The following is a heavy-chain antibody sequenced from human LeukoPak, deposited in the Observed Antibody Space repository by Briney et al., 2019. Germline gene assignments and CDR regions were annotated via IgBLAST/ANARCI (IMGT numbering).Heavy chain of an antibody. CDR1: GGSIGSDNYY. CDR3: AREEQSYQSSIAAAGSAHAFDI. Sequence: SETLSLTCTVSGGSIGSDNYYWSWIRQHPGKGLEWIGYIYYSGSTYYNPSLKSRVTISVDTSKNQFSLKLSSVTAADTAVYYCAREEQSYQSSIAAAGSAHAFDIWGQGTMVTVSS. D-gene: IGHD6-13*01. CDR2: IYYSGST. V-gene: IGHV4-31*03. J-gene: IGHJ3*02.